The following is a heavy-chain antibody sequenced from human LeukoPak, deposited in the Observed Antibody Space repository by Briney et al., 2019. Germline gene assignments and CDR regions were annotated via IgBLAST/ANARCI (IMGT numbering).Heavy chain of an antibody. CDR3: ARSELLWLGELSFDP. Sequence: PSETLSLTCTVSGGSISSYYWSWIRQPPGKGLEWIGYIYYSGSTNYNPSLKSRVTISVDTSKNQFSLKLSSVTAADTAVYYCARSELLWLGELSFDPWGQGTLVTVSS. V-gene: IGHV4-59*01. D-gene: IGHD3-10*01. J-gene: IGHJ5*02. CDR1: GGSISSYY. CDR2: IYYSGST.